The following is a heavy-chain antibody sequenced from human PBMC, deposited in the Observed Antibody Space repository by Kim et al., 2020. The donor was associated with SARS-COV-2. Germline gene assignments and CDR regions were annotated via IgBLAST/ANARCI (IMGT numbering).Heavy chain of an antibody. J-gene: IGHJ3*02. CDR2: IIPIFGTA. CDR1: GGTFSSYA. D-gene: IGHD6-13*01. CDR3: ARGVSGSSSLRGAFDI. V-gene: IGHV1-69*13. Sequence: SVKVSCKASGGTFSSYAISWVRQAPGQGLEWMGGIIPIFGTANYAQKFQGRVTITADESTSTAYMELSSLRSEDTAVYYCARGVSGSSSLRGAFDIWGQGTMVTVSS.